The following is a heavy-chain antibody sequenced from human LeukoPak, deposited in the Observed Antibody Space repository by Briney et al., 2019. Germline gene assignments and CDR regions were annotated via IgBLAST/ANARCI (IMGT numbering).Heavy chain of an antibody. CDR2: IIPIFGTA. Sequence: SVKVSCKASGGTFSSYAISWVRQAPGQGLEWMGGIIPIFGTANYAQKFQGRVTITADESTSTAYMELSSLRSEDTAVYYCARDRGVLLWFGESRTRDAFDIWGQGTMVTVSS. D-gene: IGHD3-10*01. CDR1: GGTFSSYA. CDR3: ARDRGVLLWFGESRTRDAFDI. V-gene: IGHV1-69*13. J-gene: IGHJ3*02.